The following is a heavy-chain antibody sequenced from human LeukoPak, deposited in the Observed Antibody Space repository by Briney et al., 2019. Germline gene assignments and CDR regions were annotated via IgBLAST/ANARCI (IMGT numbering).Heavy chain of an antibody. D-gene: IGHD2-2*01. J-gene: IGHJ3*02. V-gene: IGHV3-23*01. CDR1: GFTFSGYA. CDR3: AKHYCSSTSCPDDAFDI. Sequence: GGSLRLSCAASGFTFSGYAMSWVRQAPGKGLEWVPAISGSGGSTYYADSVKGRFTISRDNSKNTLYLQMNSLRAEDTAVYYCAKHYCSSTSCPDDAFDIWGQGTMVTVSS. CDR2: ISGSGGST.